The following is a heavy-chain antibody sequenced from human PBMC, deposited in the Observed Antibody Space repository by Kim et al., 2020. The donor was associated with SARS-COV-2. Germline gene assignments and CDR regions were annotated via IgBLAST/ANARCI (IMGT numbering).Heavy chain of an antibody. J-gene: IGHJ5*02. D-gene: IGHD2-21*01. CDR1: GGSISSSSYY. V-gene: IGHV4-39*07. CDR2: IYYSGST. CDR3: ARLSRYGGEQMSENWFDP. Sequence: SETLSLTCTVSGGSISSSSYYWGWIRQPPGKGLEWIGSIYYSGSTYYNPSLKSRVTISVDTSKNQFSLKLSSVTAADTAVYYCARLSRYGGEQMSENWFDPWGQGTLVTVSS.